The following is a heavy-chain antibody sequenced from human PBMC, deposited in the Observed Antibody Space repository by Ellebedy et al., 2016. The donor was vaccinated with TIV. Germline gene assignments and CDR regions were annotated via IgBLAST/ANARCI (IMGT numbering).Heavy chain of an antibody. J-gene: IGHJ2*01. CDR1: GFTFSSSW. V-gene: IGHV3-74*01. CDR3: ARDDDPNSGYDPYYYFDL. D-gene: IGHD5-12*01. CDR2: INGDGSNI. Sequence: PGGSLRLSCAASGFTFSSSWVHWVRQVPGKGLVWVARINGDGSNIGYPDSVKGRFTISRDNAKNTLYLQMNSLRAEDTAVYYCARDDDPNSGYDPYYYFDLWGRGTLVTVSS.